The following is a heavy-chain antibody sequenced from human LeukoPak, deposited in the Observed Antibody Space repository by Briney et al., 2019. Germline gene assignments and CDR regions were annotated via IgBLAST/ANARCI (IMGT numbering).Heavy chain of an antibody. V-gene: IGHV3-21*01. CDR1: GFTISGYT. CDR3: AKLAVTNSDAFDI. CDR2: ISGGGSYI. D-gene: IGHD4-17*01. Sequence: GGSLRLSCEASGFTISGYTMNWARQAPGRGLEWVSSISGGGSYIYYADSVKGRFTISRDDAQNSLYLQMSSLRAEDTAVYYCAKLAVTNSDAFDIWGQGTMVTVSS. J-gene: IGHJ3*02.